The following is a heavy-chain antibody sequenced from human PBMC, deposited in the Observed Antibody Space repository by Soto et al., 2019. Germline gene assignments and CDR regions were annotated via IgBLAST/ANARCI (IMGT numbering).Heavy chain of an antibody. Sequence: SETLSLTCTVSGGSISSYYWSWIRQPPGKGLEWIGYIYYSGSTNYDPSLKSRVTISVDTSKNQFSLKLSSVTAADTAVYYCARGCDVAAAGRYFDYWGQGTLVTVSS. D-gene: IGHD6-13*01. J-gene: IGHJ4*02. CDR3: ARGCDVAAAGRYFDY. CDR2: IYYSGST. CDR1: GGSISSYY. V-gene: IGHV4-59*01.